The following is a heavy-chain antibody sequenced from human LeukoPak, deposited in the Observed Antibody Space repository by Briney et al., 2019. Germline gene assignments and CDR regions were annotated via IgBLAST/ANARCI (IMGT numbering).Heavy chain of an antibody. V-gene: IGHV3-30*02. J-gene: IGHJ4*02. CDR2: IRYDGSNK. Sequence: GGSLRLSCAASGFTFSSYGMHWVRQAPGKGLEWVAFIRYDGSNKYYADSVKGRFTISRDNSKNTLYLQMNSLRAEDTAVYYCAEGGSETFDYWGQGTLVTVSS. CDR1: GFTFSSYG. CDR3: AEGGSETFDY. D-gene: IGHD3-10*01.